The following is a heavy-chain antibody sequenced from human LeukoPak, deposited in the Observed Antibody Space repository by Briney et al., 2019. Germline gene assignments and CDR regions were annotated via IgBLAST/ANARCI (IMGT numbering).Heavy chain of an antibody. D-gene: IGHD1-26*01. V-gene: IGHV3-74*01. Sequence: GGSLTLSCAASGFSFSSYWMHWVRQAPGKGLVWVSRIKSDGSSTNSADSVKGRFTISRDNAKNSLYLQMNSLRAEDTAVYYCAREGQWELPSVSSWWFDPWGQGTLVTVSS. CDR3: AREGQWELPSVSSWWFDP. J-gene: IGHJ5*02. CDR2: IKSDGSST. CDR1: GFSFSSYW.